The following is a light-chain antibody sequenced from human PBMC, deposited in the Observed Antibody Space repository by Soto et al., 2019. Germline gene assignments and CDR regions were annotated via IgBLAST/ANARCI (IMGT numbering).Light chain of an antibody. CDR2: AAS. J-gene: IGKJ3*01. Sequence: IVLPQSPRTLSLSQGERATLSCRRSRSVSIAYLEWYQQKGGQAPRLLIYAASTRATGVPDRFSGTGSGTDFALTISRLETDDSAVYYCQQYGGSPFTFGPGTKVDIK. V-gene: IGKV3-20*01. CDR1: RSVSIAY. CDR3: QQYGGSPFT.